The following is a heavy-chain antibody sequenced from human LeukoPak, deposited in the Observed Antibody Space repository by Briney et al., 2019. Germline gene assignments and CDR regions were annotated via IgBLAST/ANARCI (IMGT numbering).Heavy chain of an antibody. CDR1: GGTFSSYA. Sequence: ASVKVSCKASGGTFSSYAISWVRQAPGQGLEWMGCINPNSGDTKYAQNFQGRVAMTRDTSISTAYMELNSLRADDTAVYYCATLWSLDHWGQGTLVTVSS. D-gene: IGHD3-3*01. V-gene: IGHV1-2*02. CDR2: INPNSGDT. CDR3: ATLWSLDH. J-gene: IGHJ4*02.